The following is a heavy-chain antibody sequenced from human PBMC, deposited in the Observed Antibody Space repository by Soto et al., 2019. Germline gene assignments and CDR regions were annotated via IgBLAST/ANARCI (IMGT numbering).Heavy chain of an antibody. CDR3: ARVPYYDSSGYYWFDP. Sequence: ASVKVSCEASGYTFTSYGISWVRQAPGQGLEWMGWISAYNGNTNYAQKLQGRVTMTTDTSTSTAYMELRSLRSDDTAVYYCARVPYYDSSGYYWFDPWSQGTLVTV. D-gene: IGHD3-22*01. V-gene: IGHV1-18*01. CDR2: ISAYNGNT. J-gene: IGHJ5*02. CDR1: GYTFTSYG.